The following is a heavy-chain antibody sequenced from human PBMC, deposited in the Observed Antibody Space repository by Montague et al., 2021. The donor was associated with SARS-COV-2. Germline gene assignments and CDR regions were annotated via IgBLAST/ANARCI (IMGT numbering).Heavy chain of an antibody. J-gene: IGHJ6*02. V-gene: IGHV3-33*01. CDR1: GFTFSSYG. CDR3: ARDLLFSSSGGEDV. D-gene: IGHD6-6*01. CDR2: IWYDGSNR. Sequence: SLRLSCPASGFTFSSYGMHWVRQAPGKGLEWVAVIWYDGSNRYYADSVKGRFTISRDNSKNTLYLQMNSLRAEDTAVYYCARDLLFSSSGGEDVWGQGTTVTVSS.